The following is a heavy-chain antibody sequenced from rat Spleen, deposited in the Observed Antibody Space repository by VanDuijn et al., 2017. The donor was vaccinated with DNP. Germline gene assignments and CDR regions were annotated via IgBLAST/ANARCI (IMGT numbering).Heavy chain of an antibody. CDR1: GYTFTSYY. D-gene: IGHD4-3*01. V-gene: IGHV1-43*01. J-gene: IGHJ3*01. CDR3: ARGGTSFAY. CDR2: INTGSGGT. Sequence: QVQLQQSGGELAKPGSSVKLSCKASGYTFTSYYVGWIKQTTGQGLEYIGYINTGSGGTNYNEKFKGKATLTVDKSSSTAFMQLSSLTPDDSAVYYCARGGTSFAYWGQGTLVTVSS.